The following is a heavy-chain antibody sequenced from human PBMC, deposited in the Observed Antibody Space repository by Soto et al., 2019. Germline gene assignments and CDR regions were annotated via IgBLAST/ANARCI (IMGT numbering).Heavy chain of an antibody. D-gene: IGHD5-18*01. J-gene: IGHJ4*02. CDR1: GGSISSYY. CDR2: IYYSGTT. CDR3: ARRYGYSFDY. V-gene: IGHV4-59*08. Sequence: QVQLQESGPGLVKPSETLSLTCTVSGGSISSYYWSWIRQPPGKGLEWIGYIYYSGTTNYNPSLKPRVTISVDTSKNQLSLKLSSVTAADTAVYYCARRYGYSFDYWGQGTLVTVSS.